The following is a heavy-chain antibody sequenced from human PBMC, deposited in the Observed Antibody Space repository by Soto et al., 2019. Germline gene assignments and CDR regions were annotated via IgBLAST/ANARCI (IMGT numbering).Heavy chain of an antibody. CDR2: ISFDGSHK. Sequence: QVVLLESGGGVVEPGRSLRLSCVTSGITFSSYSMHWVRQAPGKGLEWVSSISFDGSHKNYADSVRGRFTISRDNSKNTLFLQSTGLRGEDTAVYRCAKYSGRRFDYWGQGTLVTVS. CDR3: AKYSGRRFDY. D-gene: IGHD2-15*01. V-gene: IGHV3-30*18. CDR1: GITFSSYS. J-gene: IGHJ4*02.